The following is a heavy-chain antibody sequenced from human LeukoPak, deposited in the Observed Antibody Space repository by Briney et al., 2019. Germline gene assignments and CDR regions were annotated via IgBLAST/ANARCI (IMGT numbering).Heavy chain of an antibody. Sequence: GGSLRLSCAASGFTFSSYAMSWVRQAPGKGLAWVSAISGSGGSTYYADSVKGRFTISRDNSKNTLYLQMNSLRAEDTAVYYCAIVYGASGAEYFHHWGQGTLVTVSS. CDR3: AIVYGASGAEYFHH. J-gene: IGHJ1*01. V-gene: IGHV3-23*01. CDR2: ISGSGGST. CDR1: GFTFSSYA. D-gene: IGHD1-26*01.